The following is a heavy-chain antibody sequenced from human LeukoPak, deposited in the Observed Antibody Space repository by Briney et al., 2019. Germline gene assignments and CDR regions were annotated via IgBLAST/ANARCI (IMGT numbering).Heavy chain of an antibody. CDR3: ARAGEFSEYSSSFDY. D-gene: IGHD6-6*01. V-gene: IGHV1-46*01. Sequence: ASVTASCKASGYTFTSYYMHWVRQAPGQGLEWMGIINPSGGSTSYAQKFQGRVTMTRDMSTSTVYMELSSLRSEDTAVYYCARAGEFSEYSSSFDYWGQGTLVTVSS. J-gene: IGHJ4*02. CDR2: INPSGGST. CDR1: GYTFTSYY.